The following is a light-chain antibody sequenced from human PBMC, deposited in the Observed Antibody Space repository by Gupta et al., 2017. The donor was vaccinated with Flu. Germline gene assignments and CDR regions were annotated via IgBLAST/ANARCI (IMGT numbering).Light chain of an antibody. CDR1: SSDVGSYNS. V-gene: IGLV2-18*02. J-gene: IGLJ1*01. CDR3: RSYTISSTFV. Sequence: QSALTQPTSVSGAPGQSVTISCTGTSSDVGSYNSVAWYQQPPATPPKLMIYEVSNRPAGLPGFFSASKSGNTASLTISVPQEEDAADYYSRSYTISSTFVFGAGTKFTVL. CDR2: EVS.